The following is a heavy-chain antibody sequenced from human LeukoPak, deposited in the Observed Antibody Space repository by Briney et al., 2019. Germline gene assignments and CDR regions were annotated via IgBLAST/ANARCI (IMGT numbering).Heavy chain of an antibody. D-gene: IGHD3-10*01. CDR1: GGSFSGYY. J-gene: IGHJ6*03. V-gene: IGHV4-34*01. Sequence: PSETLSLTCAVYGGSFSGYYWSWIRQPPGKGLEWIGEISDIGNTNYDPSLRSRVTISVDTSKNQFSLSLTSATAADTAVYFCARLGSVGYYNYQYMDIWGNGTTVTVSS. CDR3: ARLGSVGYYNYQYMDI. CDR2: ISDIGNT.